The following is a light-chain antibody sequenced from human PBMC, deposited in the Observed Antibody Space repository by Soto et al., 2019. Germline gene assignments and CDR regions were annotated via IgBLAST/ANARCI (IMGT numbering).Light chain of an antibody. J-gene: IGKJ2*01. V-gene: IGKV3-20*01. Sequence: EIVLTQSPGTLSLSPGESATLSCRTSQSVTSSYLAWYQQKPGQAPRLLIYGASTGATGIPDRFSGGGSGTVFILTISRLEPEDFAVYYCQQYYSSPYTFGQGTEVEI. CDR2: GAS. CDR3: QQYYSSPYT. CDR1: QSVTSSY.